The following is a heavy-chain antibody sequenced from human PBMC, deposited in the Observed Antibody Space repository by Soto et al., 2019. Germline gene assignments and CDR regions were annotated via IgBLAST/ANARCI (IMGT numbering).Heavy chain of an antibody. CDR3: AIMVRGVISPNFDP. Sequence: SVKVSCKAAGGAFSSYTISWVRQAPGQGLEWMGRIIPILGIANYAQKFQGRVTITADKSTSTAYMELSSLRSEDTAVYYCAIMVRGVISPNFDPWGQGTLVTVSS. CDR2: IIPILGIA. V-gene: IGHV1-69*02. J-gene: IGHJ5*02. D-gene: IGHD3-10*01. CDR1: GGAFSSYT.